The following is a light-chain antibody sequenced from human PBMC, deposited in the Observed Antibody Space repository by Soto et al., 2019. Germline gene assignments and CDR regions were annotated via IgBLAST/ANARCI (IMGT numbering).Light chain of an antibody. CDR1: SSDVGGYKY. V-gene: IGLV2-8*01. CDR2: EVS. Sequence: QSALTQPPSASGSPGQSVTISCTGTSSDVGGYKYVSWYQQHPGKAPKLMIYEVSKRPSGVPDRFSGSKSGNTASLTVSGLQAEDEADYYCATWDDRLNGYVFGSGTKVTVL. CDR3: ATWDDRLNGYV. J-gene: IGLJ1*01.